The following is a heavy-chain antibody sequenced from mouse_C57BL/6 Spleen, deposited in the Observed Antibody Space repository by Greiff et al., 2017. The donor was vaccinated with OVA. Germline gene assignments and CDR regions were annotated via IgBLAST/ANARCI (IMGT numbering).Heavy chain of an antibody. D-gene: IGHD2-4*01. CDR2: IYPGSGNT. CDR1: GYTFTSYG. Sequence: QVQLQESGAELVRPGASVKLSCKASGYTFTSYGISWVKQRTGQGLEWIARIYPGSGNTYYNEKFKGKATLTAEKSSSTAYMQLSSLTSEDSAVYFCASECDYDSAWFAYWGQGTLVTVSA. V-gene: IGHV1-76*01. J-gene: IGHJ3*01. CDR3: ASECDYDSAWFAY.